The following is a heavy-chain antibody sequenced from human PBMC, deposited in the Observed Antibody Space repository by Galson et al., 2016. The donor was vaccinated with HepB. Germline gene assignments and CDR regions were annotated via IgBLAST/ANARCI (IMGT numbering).Heavy chain of an antibody. J-gene: IGHJ4*02. V-gene: IGHV3-33*01. CDR1: GFTFSDYG. D-gene: IGHD3-10*01. CDR3: ARDASGSRADFGY. CDR2: IWHDGSQK. Sequence: SLRLSCAASGFTFSDYGMHWVRQPPGKGLEWVASIWHDGSQKFYADSVKGRFTISRDNSKNTVHLQMNSLRAVDTAVYYCARDASGSRADFGYWGQGIPVTVSS.